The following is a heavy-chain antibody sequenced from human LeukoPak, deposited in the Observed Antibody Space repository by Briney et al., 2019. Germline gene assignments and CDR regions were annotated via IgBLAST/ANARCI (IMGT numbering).Heavy chain of an antibody. CDR2: INPNSGGT. CDR3: ARVRSGTRHDILTGPYYYYYMDV. CDR1: GYTFTGYY. V-gene: IGHV1-2*02. D-gene: IGHD3-9*01. Sequence: ASVKVSRKASGYTFTGYYMHWVRQAPGQGLEWMGWINPNSGGTNYAQKLQGRVTMTTDTSTSTAYMELRSLRSDDTAVYYCARVRSGTRHDILTGPYYYYYMDVWGKGTTVTISS. J-gene: IGHJ6*03.